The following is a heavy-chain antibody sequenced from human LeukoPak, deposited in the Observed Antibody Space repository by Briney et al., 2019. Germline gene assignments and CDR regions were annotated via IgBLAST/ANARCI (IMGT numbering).Heavy chain of an antibody. J-gene: IGHJ3*02. CDR3: ARSGYYYDSSGYPSDAFDI. CDR2: IYSGGST. D-gene: IGHD3-22*01. CDR1: GFTVSSNY. V-gene: IGHV3-66*01. Sequence: GGSLRLSCAASGFTVSSNYMSWVRQAPGKGLEWVSVIYSGGSTYYADSVKGRFTISRDNSKNTLYLQMNSLRAEDTAVYYCARSGYYYDSSGYPSDAFDIWGQGTMVTVSS.